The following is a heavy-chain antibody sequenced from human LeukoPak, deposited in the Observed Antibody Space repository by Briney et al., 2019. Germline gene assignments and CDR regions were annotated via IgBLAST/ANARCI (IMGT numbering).Heavy chain of an antibody. Sequence: GGSLRLSCAASGFTVSSNYMTWVRQAPGKGLEWVSAISGSGGSTYYADSVKGRFTISRDNSKNTLYLQMNSLRAEDTAVYYCAKDLGAAWYYYDSSGYFYFDYWGQGTLVTVSS. D-gene: IGHD3-22*01. CDR3: AKDLGAAWYYYDSSGYFYFDY. CDR1: GFTVSSNY. CDR2: ISGSGGST. J-gene: IGHJ4*02. V-gene: IGHV3-23*01.